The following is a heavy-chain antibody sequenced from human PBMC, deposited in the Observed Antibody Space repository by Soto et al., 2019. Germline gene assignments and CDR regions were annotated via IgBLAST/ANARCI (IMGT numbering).Heavy chain of an antibody. CDR1: GYTFTSYG. Sequence: HVHLVQSGAEVKKPGASVKVSCKASGYTFTSYGITWVRQAPGQGLEWMGWISAHNGNTDYAQKLQGRVIVTRDTSTSTAYMELRSLRSDDTAVYYCARGRYGDYWGKGALVTVSS. J-gene: IGHJ4*02. CDR3: ARGRYGDY. D-gene: IGHD1-1*01. V-gene: IGHV1-18*01. CDR2: ISAHNGNT.